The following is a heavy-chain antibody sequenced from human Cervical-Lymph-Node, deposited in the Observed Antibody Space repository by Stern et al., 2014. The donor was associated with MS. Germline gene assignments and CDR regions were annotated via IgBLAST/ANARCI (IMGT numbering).Heavy chain of an antibody. CDR1: GYTFTNYD. CDR2: MNSDSGNT. V-gene: IGHV1-8*01. D-gene: IGHD5-24*01. CDR3: ARGRVKDGYDFDS. Sequence: DQLVESGAEVKKPGASVKVSCKASGYTFTNYDINWVRQASGQGLEWMGWMNSDSGNTGYAQKLQGRVTLTRNTSISTAYMELSSLRSEDTALYYCARGRVKDGYDFDSWGQGTLVTVSS. J-gene: IGHJ4*02.